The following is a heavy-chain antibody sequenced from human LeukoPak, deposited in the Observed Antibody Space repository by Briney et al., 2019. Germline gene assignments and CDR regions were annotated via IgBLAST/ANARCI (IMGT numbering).Heavy chain of an antibody. J-gene: IGHJ6*02. CDR3: ARGAIVVVPAAIWKYYYGMDV. Sequence: SETLSLTCAVYGGSFSGYYWSWIRQPPGKGLEWTGEINHSGSTNYNPSLKSRVTISVDTSKNQFSLKLSSVTAADTAVYYCARGAIVVVPAAIWKYYYGMDVWGQGTTVTVSS. CDR1: GGSFSGYY. D-gene: IGHD2-2*01. V-gene: IGHV4-34*01. CDR2: INHSGST.